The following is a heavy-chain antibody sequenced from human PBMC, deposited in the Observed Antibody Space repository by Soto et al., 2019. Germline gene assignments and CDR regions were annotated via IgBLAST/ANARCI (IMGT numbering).Heavy chain of an antibody. Sequence: ESLMISLKGPAYNFTTSWIGWVRQMPGKGLERVGVVHPGDSDIRYSPSVQAQVTISADKPISTAYLPWSSLTASDTAMYYCATSDRSSLTFCDHGVDVWGPGTTVTVSS. V-gene: IGHV5-51*04. D-gene: IGHD2-2*01. CDR3: ATSDRSSLTFCDHGVDV. J-gene: IGHJ6*02. CDR1: AYNFTTSW. CDR2: VHPGDSDI.